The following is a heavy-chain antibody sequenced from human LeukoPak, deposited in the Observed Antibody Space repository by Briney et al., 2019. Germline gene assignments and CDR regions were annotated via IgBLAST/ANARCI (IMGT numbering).Heavy chain of an antibody. CDR2: INSDGSST. Sequence: GGSLGLSCAASGFTFGSYWMHWVRQAPGKGLVWVSRINSDGSSTSYADSVKGRFTISRDNAKNTLYLQMNSLRAEDTAVYYCASHRVTIFGVVIPFDPWGQGTLVTVSS. V-gene: IGHV3-74*01. D-gene: IGHD3-3*01. J-gene: IGHJ5*02. CDR3: ASHRVTIFGVVIPFDP. CDR1: GFTFGSYW.